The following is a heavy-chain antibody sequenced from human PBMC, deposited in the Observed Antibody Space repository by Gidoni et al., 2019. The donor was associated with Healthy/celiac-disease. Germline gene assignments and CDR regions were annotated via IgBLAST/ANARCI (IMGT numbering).Heavy chain of an antibody. D-gene: IGHD4-17*01. CDR2: IYYSGST. CDR1: VGPISSYY. V-gene: IGHV4-59*01. CDR3: ARSGGDYGDYPDY. J-gene: IGHJ4*02. Sequence: QVQLQESGPGLVKPSETLSLTCTVPVGPISSYYWSWIRQPPGKGLEWIGYIYYSGSTNYNPSLKSRVTISVDTSKNQFSLKLSSVTAADTAVYYCARSGGDYGDYPDYWGQGTLVTVSS.